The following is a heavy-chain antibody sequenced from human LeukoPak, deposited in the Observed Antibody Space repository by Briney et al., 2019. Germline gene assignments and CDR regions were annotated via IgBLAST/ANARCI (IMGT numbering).Heavy chain of an antibody. Sequence: GGSLRLSCAASGFTFSSYGMHWVRQAPGKGLEWVAVISYDGSNKYYADSVKGRFTISRDNSKNTLYLQMNSLRAEDTAVYYCARNYGGNSGGHAFDIWGQGTMVTVSS. J-gene: IGHJ3*02. CDR1: GFTFSSYG. CDR3: ARNYGGNSGGHAFDI. V-gene: IGHV3-30*03. CDR2: ISYDGSNK. D-gene: IGHD4-23*01.